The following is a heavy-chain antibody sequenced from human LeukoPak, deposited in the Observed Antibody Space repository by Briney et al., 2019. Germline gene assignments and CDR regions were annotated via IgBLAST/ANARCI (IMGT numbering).Heavy chain of an antibody. Sequence: GASVELSCEASGYTFTSYGIIWVRQAPGQGLECMGWISAYNGNTNYAQKLEGRVTMTTDTPTSTAYMELRSLRSDDPAVYSCPRESSGPAPFDYRGQGTLVTVSS. CDR1: GYTFTSYG. CDR3: PRESSGPAPFDY. CDR2: ISAYNGNT. J-gene: IGHJ4*02. V-gene: IGHV1-18*01. D-gene: IGHD6-19*01.